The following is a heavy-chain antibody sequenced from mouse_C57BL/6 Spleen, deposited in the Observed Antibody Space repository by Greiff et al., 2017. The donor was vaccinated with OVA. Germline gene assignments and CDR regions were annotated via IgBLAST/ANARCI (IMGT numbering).Heavy chain of an antibody. Sequence: VQLKQPGAELVKPGASVKLSCKASGYTFTSYWMHWVKQRPGQGLEWIGMIHPNSGSTNYNEKFKSKATLTVDKSSSTAYMQLSSLTSEDSAVYYCARGGLVANYAMDYWGQGTSVTVSS. J-gene: IGHJ4*01. CDR1: GYTFTSYW. D-gene: IGHD1-1*01. V-gene: IGHV1-64*01. CDR2: IHPNSGST. CDR3: ARGGLVANYAMDY.